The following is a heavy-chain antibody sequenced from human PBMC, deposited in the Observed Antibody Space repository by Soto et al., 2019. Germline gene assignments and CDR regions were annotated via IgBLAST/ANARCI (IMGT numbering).Heavy chain of an antibody. CDR2: INPSGGST. D-gene: IGHD4-4*01. CDR1: GYTFTSYY. V-gene: IGHV1-46*03. Sequence: ASVKVSCKASGYTFTSYYMHWVRQAPGQGLEWMGIINPSGGSTSYAQKFQGRVTMTRDTSTSTVYMELSSLRSEDTAVYYCARDVGPTVTTPQNYYYYGMDVWGQGTTVTVSS. CDR3: ARDVGPTVTTPQNYYYYGMDV. J-gene: IGHJ6*02.